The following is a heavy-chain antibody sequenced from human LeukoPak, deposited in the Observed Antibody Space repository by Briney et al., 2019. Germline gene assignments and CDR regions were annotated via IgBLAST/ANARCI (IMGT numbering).Heavy chain of an antibody. CDR1: GFTFSSYW. J-gene: IGHJ4*02. V-gene: IGHV3-74*01. Sequence: GGSLRLSCAASGFTFSSYWMHWVRQVPGKGLEWVSRIKSDGSNTGYAGSVQGRFTISRDNAKNSLYLQMNSLRAEDTAVYYCARRAGNSSAYDYWGQGTLVTVSS. CDR2: IKSDGSNT. D-gene: IGHD3-22*01. CDR3: ARRAGNSSAYDY.